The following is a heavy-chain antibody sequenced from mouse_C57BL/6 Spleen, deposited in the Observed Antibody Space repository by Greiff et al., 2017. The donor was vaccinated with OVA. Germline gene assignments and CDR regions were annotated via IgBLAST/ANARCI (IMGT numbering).Heavy chain of an antibody. CDR2: INPSNGGT. V-gene: IGHV1-53*01. CDR3: ARSDYYGSSYGGFYWYFDG. CDR1: GYTFTSYW. D-gene: IGHD1-1*01. Sequence: LVESGTELVKPGASVKLSCKASGYTFTSYWMHWVKQRPGQGLEWIGNINPSNGGTNYNEKFKSKATLTVDKSSSTAYMQLSSLTSEDSAVYYCARSDYYGSSYGGFYWYFDGWGTGTTVTVSS. J-gene: IGHJ1*03.